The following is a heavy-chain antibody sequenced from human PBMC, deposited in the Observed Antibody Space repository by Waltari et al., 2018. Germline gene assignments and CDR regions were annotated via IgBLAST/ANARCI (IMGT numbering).Heavy chain of an antibody. CDR1: GFTFRSYS. Sequence: EVQLVESGGGLVQPGGSLRLSCAASGFTFRSYSMNGVRKAPGKGLEWVSYISSSSSTIYYADSVKGRFTISRDNAKNSLYLQMNSLRAEDTAVYYCARDRVSPSDAFDIWGQGTMVTVSS. V-gene: IGHV3-48*04. CDR3: ARDRVSPSDAFDI. CDR2: ISSSSSTI. D-gene: IGHD3-3*01. J-gene: IGHJ3*02.